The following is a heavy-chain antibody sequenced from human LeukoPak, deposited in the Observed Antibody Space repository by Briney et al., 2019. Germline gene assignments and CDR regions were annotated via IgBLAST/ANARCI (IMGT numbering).Heavy chain of an antibody. D-gene: IGHD1-14*01. CDR1: GFTISSNY. CDR3: TGRIDY. CDR2: IYSGGSP. Sequence: PGGSLRLSCVVSGFTISSNYMNWVRQAPGKGLEWVSVIYSGGSPFYADSVKGRFTISRDNSKNTLYLQMNSLRPDDTAVYYCTGRIDYRGQGTLVTVSS. V-gene: IGHV3-53*01. J-gene: IGHJ4*02.